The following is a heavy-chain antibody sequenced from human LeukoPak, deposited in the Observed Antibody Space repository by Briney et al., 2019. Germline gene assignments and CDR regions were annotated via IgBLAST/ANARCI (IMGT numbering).Heavy chain of an antibody. CDR3: ARGVGIAVAGPVDY. D-gene: IGHD6-19*01. CDR1: GYTFTGYY. Sequence: ASVKVSCKASGYTFTGYYMHWVRQAPGQGLEWMGWINPNSGGTNYAQKFQGRVTMTRDTSISTAYMELSRLRSDDTAVYYCARGVGIAVAGPVDYWGQGTLVTVSS. CDR2: INPNSGGT. V-gene: IGHV1-2*02. J-gene: IGHJ4*02.